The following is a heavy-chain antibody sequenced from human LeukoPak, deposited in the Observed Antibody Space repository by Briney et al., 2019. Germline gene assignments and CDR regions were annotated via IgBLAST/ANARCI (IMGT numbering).Heavy chain of an antibody. CDR3: ARLIRRIAVVDLDY. D-gene: IGHD2-15*01. CDR1: GYTFTDYY. J-gene: IGHJ4*02. V-gene: IGHV1-2*06. Sequence: ASVKVSCKASGYTFTDYYIHWVRQAPGQELEWMGRINSNSGDTNYAQKFQGRVTMTRDTSINTAYMELSKLRSDDTAVYYCARLIRRIAVVDLDYWGQGTLITVSS. CDR2: INSNSGDT.